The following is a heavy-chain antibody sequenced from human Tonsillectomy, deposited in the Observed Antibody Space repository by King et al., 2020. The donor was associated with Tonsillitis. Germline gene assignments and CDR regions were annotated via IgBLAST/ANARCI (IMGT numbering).Heavy chain of an antibody. D-gene: IGHD3-16*01. CDR3: ARLPTGGYYYMDA. CDR1: GYSFSTYW. J-gene: IGHJ6*03. V-gene: IGHV5-51*01. Sequence: VQLVESGAEVKKPGESLKISCKRSGYSFSTYWIAWVRRMPGKGLEWVGIIYPGDSDIRYSPSFQGRVTISADKSISTAYLQWSSLKASDSAMYYCARLPTGGYYYMDAWGKGTTVTVSS. CDR2: IYPGDSDI.